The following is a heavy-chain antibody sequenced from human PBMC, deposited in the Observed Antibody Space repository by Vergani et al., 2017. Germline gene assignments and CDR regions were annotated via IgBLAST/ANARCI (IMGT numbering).Heavy chain of an antibody. CDR2: IGYDGSTK. D-gene: IGHD6-19*01. CDR3: AKLGGIAVAGMGY. Sequence: QVQLVESGGGLVQPGRSLRLSCAASGFTFSSYGMHWVRQAPGKGLEWVAVIGYDGSTKYYADSVKGRFTISRDNSKNTLYLQMNSLRAEDTAVYYCAKLGGIAVAGMGYWGQGTLVTVSS. V-gene: IGHV3-33*06. CDR1: GFTFSSYG. J-gene: IGHJ4*02.